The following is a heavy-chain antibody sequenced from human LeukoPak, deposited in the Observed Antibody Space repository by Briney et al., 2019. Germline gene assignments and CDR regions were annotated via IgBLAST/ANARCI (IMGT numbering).Heavy chain of an antibody. CDR3: ARGWEVGH. V-gene: IGHV4-61*02. J-gene: IGHJ4*02. CDR1: GGSISSGSYY. D-gene: IGHD1-26*01. CDR2: IHTSGNT. Sequence: SQTLSLTCTVSGGSISSGSYYWNRIRRPAGKXLEWIGRIHTSGNTNYNPSLKSRVTISVDTSRNQFSLNLSSVTAADTAVYYCARGWEVGHWGQGTLLTVSS.